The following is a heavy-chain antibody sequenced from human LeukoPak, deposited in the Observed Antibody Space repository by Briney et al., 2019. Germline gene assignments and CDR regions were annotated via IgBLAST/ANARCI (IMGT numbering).Heavy chain of an antibody. CDR3: ARDWDSSDWFVSTFIGADYFDY. CDR2: ISAYNGNT. D-gene: IGHD6-19*01. V-gene: IGHV1-18*01. Sequence: GASVKVSCKASGYTFTGYGISWVRQAPGQGLEWMGWISAYNGNTNYAQKLQGRVTMTTDTSTSTAYMELRSLRSDDTAVYYCARDWDSSDWFVSTFIGADYFDYWGQGTLVTVSS. CDR1: GYTFTGYG. J-gene: IGHJ4*02.